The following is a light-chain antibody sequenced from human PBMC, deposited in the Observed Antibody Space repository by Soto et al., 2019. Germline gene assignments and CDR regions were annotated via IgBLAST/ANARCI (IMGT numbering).Light chain of an antibody. J-gene: IGKJ3*01. CDR3: QQFEISGVN. V-gene: IGKV3-20*01. CDR1: QSVSSNF. Sequence: EIVLTQSPGTLSLSPGERATLSCRTTQSVSSNFVAWYQQKPGQAPRLLVYGASSRATGIPDRFSDSVSGTEFTLTISRLEPEDFAVYYCQQFEISGVNFGPGT. CDR2: GAS.